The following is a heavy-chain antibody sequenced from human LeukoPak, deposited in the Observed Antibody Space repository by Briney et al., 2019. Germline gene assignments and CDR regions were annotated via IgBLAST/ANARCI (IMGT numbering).Heavy chain of an antibody. J-gene: IGHJ5*02. CDR3: ARAVEPSDPNYDFWSGYYITPSPYNWFDP. CDR1: GFTFDDYA. D-gene: IGHD3-3*01. CDR2: ISWNSGTI. V-gene: IGHV3-9*01. Sequence: GGSLRLSCAASGFTFDDYAIHWVRQAPGKGLEWVSGISWNSGTIAYADSVKGRFTISRDNAKNSLYLQMNSLRAEDTAVYYCARAVEPSDPNYDFWSGYYITPSPYNWFDPWGQGILVTVSS.